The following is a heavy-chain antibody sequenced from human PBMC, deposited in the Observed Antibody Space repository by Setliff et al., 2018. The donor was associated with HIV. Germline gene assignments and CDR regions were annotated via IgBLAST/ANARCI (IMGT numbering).Heavy chain of an antibody. CDR2: ISTNGDST. CDR3: VRDPIKARPDYFDY. D-gene: IGHD6-6*01. V-gene: IGHV3-64D*09. J-gene: IGHJ4*02. Sequence: GGSLRLSCSTSGFTFSNYAMHWVRQAPGKGLEYVSSISTNGDSTSYADSVKGRFTISRDNSKNTLYLQMSSLRTEDTAVYYCVRDPIKARPDYFDYWGQGTLVTVSS. CDR1: GFTFSNYA.